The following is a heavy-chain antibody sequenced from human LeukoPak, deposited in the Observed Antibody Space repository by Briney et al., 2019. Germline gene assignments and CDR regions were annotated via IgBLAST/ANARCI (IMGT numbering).Heavy chain of an antibody. CDR1: GFTFSGSA. CDR2: IRSKANSYAT. J-gene: IGHJ3*02. V-gene: IGHV3-73*01. Sequence: GGSLKLSCAASGFTFSGSAMHWVRQASGKGLEWVGRIRSKANSYATAYAASVKGRFTISRDDSKNTAYLQMNSLKTEDTAVYYCTRRLYSGYEGDAFDIWGQGTMVTVSS. CDR3: TRRLYSGYEGDAFDI. D-gene: IGHD5-12*01.